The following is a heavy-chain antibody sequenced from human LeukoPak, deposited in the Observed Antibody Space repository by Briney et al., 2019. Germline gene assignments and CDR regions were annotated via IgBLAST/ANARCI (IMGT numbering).Heavy chain of an antibody. CDR2: ISSSSSTI. Sequence: GGSLRVSCAASGFTFSSYSMNWVRQAPGKGLEWVSYISSSSSTIYYADSVKGRFAISRDNAKNSLYLQMNSLRAEDTAVYYCARDILAAAGIEFAFDIWGQGTMVTVSS. CDR3: ARDILAAAGIEFAFDI. D-gene: IGHD6-13*01. CDR1: GFTFSSYS. V-gene: IGHV3-48*01. J-gene: IGHJ3*02.